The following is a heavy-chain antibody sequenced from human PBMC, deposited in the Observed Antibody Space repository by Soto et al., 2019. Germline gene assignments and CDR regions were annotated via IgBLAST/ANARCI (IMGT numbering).Heavy chain of an antibody. D-gene: IGHD7-27*01. CDR1: GGSINNYY. CDR2: IYYSGST. V-gene: IGHV4-59*05. Sequence: SETLSLTCTVSGGSINNYYWSWIRQPPGKGLEWIGSIYYSGSTYYNPSLKSRVTISVDTSKNQFSLKLSSVTAADTAVYYCARRDGYYLGVGYFDFWGQGSMVTVSS. J-gene: IGHJ4*02. CDR3: ARRDGYYLGVGYFDF.